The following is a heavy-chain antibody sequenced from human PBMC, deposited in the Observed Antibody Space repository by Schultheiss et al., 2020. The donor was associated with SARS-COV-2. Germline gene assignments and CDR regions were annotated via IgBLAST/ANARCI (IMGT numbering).Heavy chain of an antibody. D-gene: IGHD3-16*01. Sequence: KVSCKASGGTFSSYTISWVRQAPGQGLEWMGRIIPILGIANYAQKLQGRVTMTTDTSTSTAYMELRSLRSDDTAVYYCARYGGLVAPENWFDPWGQGTLVTVSS. CDR3: ARYGGLVAPENWFDP. J-gene: IGHJ5*02. CDR2: IIPILGIA. V-gene: IGHV1-69*02. CDR1: GGTFSSYT.